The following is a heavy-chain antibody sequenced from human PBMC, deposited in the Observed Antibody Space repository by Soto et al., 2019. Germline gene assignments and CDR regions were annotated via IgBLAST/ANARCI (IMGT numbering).Heavy chain of an antibody. CDR3: ARLVVVAPVANA. V-gene: IGHV4-39*02. D-gene: IGHD2-2*01. CDR1: GGSIRYNSDY. CDR2: IFYTGTT. Sequence: SETLTLTCSVSGGSIRYNSDYWDWIPQPPGKGLEWVGGIFYTGTTYYSPSLKDRVTISVDTSKNSFSLNLTSVTAADTAVYFCARLVVVAPVANAWGQGTLVTVSS. J-gene: IGHJ5*02.